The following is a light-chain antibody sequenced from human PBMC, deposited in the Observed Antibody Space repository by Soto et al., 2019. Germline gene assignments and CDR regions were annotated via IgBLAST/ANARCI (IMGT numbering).Light chain of an antibody. Sequence: AIRMTQSPAAFSASTGDRVTITCRASQGISSYLAWYQQKPGKAPKLLIYDASTLQSGVPSRFSGSGSGTEFTLTISCLQSEDFATYYCQQYYSYPTFGHGTKVEIK. CDR2: DAS. CDR3: QQYYSYPT. J-gene: IGKJ1*01. V-gene: IGKV1-8*01. CDR1: QGISSY.